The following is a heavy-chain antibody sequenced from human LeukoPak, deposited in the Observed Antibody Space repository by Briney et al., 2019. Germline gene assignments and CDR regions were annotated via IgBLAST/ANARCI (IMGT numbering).Heavy chain of an antibody. CDR3: ARHEKLGQFDY. Sequence: PAGTLSLTCGVSGGSISNTNWWTWVRPPPGEGLEWIGYVYNSGSANYNPSLKSRVTISVDTSTNQFSLKLSSVTAADPAVYYCARHEKLGQFDYWGQGTLVTVSS. D-gene: IGHD3-10*01. V-gene: IGHV4-4*02. CDR1: GGSISNTNW. CDR2: VYNSGSA. J-gene: IGHJ4*02.